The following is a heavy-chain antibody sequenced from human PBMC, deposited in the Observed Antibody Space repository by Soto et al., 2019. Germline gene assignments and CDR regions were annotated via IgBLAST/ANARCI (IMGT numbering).Heavy chain of an antibody. Sequence: VASVKVSCKTSGYTFSHYAIHWVRQAPGQRLEWMGWINTGNGDTKYSQALQGRVTITTDTSARTANVELSSLTSEDSAVYYCARDVPKRGYTYFSYYFGMDVWGQGTTVTVSS. V-gene: IGHV1-3*04. CDR1: GYTFSHYA. CDR3: ARDVPKRGYTYFSYYFGMDV. CDR2: INTGNGDT. J-gene: IGHJ6*02. D-gene: IGHD1-1*01.